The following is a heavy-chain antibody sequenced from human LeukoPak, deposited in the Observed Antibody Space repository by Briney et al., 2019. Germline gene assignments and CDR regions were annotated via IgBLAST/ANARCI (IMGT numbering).Heavy chain of an antibody. J-gene: IGHJ6*02. CDR1: GFTFSSYW. CDR2: IKQDGSEK. V-gene: IGHV3-7*01. Sequence: GGSLRLSCAASGFTFSSYWMSWVRQAPGKGLEWVANIKQDGSEKYYVDSVKGRFTISRDNAKNSLYLQMNSLRAEDTAVYFCARGEFAWIQGSYGLNVWGQGTTVIVSS. D-gene: IGHD5-18*01. CDR3: ARGEFAWIQGSYGLNV.